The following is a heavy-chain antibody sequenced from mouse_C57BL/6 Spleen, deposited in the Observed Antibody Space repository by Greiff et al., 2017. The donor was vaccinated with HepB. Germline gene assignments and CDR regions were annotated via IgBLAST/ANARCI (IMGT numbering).Heavy chain of an antibody. CDR2: ISYSGST. Sequence: EVKLMESGPGMVKPSQSLSLTCTVTGYSITSGYDWHWIRHFPGNKLEWMGYISYSGSTNYNPSIKSRISITHDTSKNHFFLKLNSVTTEGTATFFCAIGNYCSAMDYWGQGTSVTVSS. CDR3: AIGNYCSAMDY. D-gene: IGHD2-1*01. V-gene: IGHV3-1*01. CDR1: GYSITSGYD. J-gene: IGHJ4*01.